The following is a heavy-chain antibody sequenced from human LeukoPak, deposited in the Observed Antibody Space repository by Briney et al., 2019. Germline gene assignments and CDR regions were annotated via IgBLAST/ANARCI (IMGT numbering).Heavy chain of an antibody. CDR3: TTAGGSYRGPY. Sequence: GGSLRLSCAASGFTFSNAWMSWVRQPPGRGLEWVGRIKSRTDGGTIDYAAPVKGRFTISRDDSKNTLYLQMNSLKTEDTAVYYCTTAGGSYRGPYRGQGTLVTVSS. CDR2: IKSRTDGGTI. CDR1: GFTFSNAW. J-gene: IGHJ4*02. V-gene: IGHV3-15*01. D-gene: IGHD1-26*01.